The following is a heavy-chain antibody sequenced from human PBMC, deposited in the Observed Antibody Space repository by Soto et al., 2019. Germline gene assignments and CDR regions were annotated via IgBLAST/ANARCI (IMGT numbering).Heavy chain of an antibody. J-gene: IGHJ3*02. CDR1: GFTFSDHE. V-gene: IGHV3-48*03. D-gene: IGHD2-21*02. CDR2: ISGSSSSI. Sequence: EVRLVESGGGLVQPGGSLRLSCEASGFTFSDHEMNWVRQAPGKGLEWVSFISGSSSSIYYADSVKGRFTISRDNAKNSMDLQMNNLRAKDTALYFCASAVVTATFLNDAFDMWGLGTMVTVSS. CDR3: ASAVVTATFLNDAFDM.